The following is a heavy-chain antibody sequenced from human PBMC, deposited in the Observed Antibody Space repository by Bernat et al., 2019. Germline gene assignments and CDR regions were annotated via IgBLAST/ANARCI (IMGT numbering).Heavy chain of an antibody. CDR3: AKASPYGTTWYGRVDV. J-gene: IGHJ6*02. CDR2: VRGSDGST. Sequence: EVQLLESGGGLVQPGGSLRLSCAASGFTFSNYALTWVRQAPGKGLEWVSAVRGSDGSTYYADPVKGRFIMSRDRSRDTMDLQMNSLRPEDTAVYYCAKASPYGTTWYGRVDVWGQGTTVTVSS. D-gene: IGHD6-13*01. CDR1: GFTFSNYA. V-gene: IGHV3-23*01.